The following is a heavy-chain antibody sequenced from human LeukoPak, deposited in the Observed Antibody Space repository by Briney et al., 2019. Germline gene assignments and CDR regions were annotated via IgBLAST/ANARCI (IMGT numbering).Heavy chain of an antibody. CDR1: GFTFSSYW. CDR3: LLYGDYPIWFDY. V-gene: IGHV3-7*01. Sequence: GGSLRLSCAASGFTFSSYWMSWVRQAPGKGLEWVANIKQDGSEKYYVDSVKGRFTISRDNAKNSLYLQMNSLRAEDTAVYYCLLYGDYPIWFDYWGQGTLVTVSS. D-gene: IGHD4-17*01. J-gene: IGHJ4*02. CDR2: IKQDGSEK.